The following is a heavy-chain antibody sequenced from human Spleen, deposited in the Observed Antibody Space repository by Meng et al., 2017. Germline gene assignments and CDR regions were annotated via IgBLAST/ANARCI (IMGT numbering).Heavy chain of an antibody. CDR2: ISNDGRTT. J-gene: IGHJ4*02. D-gene: IGHD3-22*01. V-gene: IGHV3-74*01. CDR3: ARDSWDDDSSALY. CDR1: GFTFSRYW. Sequence: EVQLVESGGGLVQPGGSLRLACGVSGFTFSRYWMHWVRQVPGKGLVWVARISNDGRTTSYVDSVKGRFTISRDNAKNTLFLQMNSLRAEDTAIYYCARDSWDDDSSALYWGQGTLVTVSS.